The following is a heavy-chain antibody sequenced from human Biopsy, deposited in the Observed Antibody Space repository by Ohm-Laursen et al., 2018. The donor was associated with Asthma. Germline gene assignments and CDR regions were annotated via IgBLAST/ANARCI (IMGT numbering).Heavy chain of an antibody. J-gene: IGHJ5*02. Sequence: TLSLTCTVFGGTINFIDYFRSWTRQHPGKGLEFIGYIYYSGSTYYNPSLKSRVSILIDTSKIQFSLRLSSVTAADTAVYYCARTTYGDDGFDPWGQGTLATVSS. CDR2: IYYSGST. CDR1: GGTINFIDYF. V-gene: IGHV4-31*03. D-gene: IGHD4-17*01. CDR3: ARTTYGDDGFDP.